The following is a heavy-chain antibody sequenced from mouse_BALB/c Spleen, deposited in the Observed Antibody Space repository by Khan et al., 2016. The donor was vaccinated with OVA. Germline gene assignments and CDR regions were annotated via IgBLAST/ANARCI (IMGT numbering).Heavy chain of an antibody. CDR1: GFSLSTSGMG. Sequence: QVTLKESGPGILQSSQTLSLTCSFSGFSLSTSGMGVSWIRQPSGKGLEWLAHIYWDDEKRYNPSLKSRLTISKDTSRKQVFLRITSVDTADTATYYCARNLYAYDHWFAYWGQGILVTVSS. D-gene: IGHD2-2*01. J-gene: IGHJ3*01. CDR2: IYWDDEK. V-gene: IGHV8-12*01. CDR3: ARNLYAYDHWFAY.